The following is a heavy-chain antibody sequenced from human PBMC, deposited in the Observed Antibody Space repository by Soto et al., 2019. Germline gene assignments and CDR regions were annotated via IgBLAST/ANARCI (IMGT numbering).Heavy chain of an antibody. CDR3: AHSASYTSTWFYFDQ. J-gene: IGHJ4*02. V-gene: IGHV2-5*01. Sequence: QITLKESGPTLVQPTQPLTLTCTFSGLSLTTSGVGVGWIRQPPGKALEWLTLIYWNDVKRYSPSLKSRLTITKDTSKNQVVLTVTNMDRVDTATYSCAHSASYTSTWFYFDQWGQGTLVTVSS. D-gene: IGHD6-13*01. CDR1: GLSLTTSGVG. CDR2: IYWNDVK.